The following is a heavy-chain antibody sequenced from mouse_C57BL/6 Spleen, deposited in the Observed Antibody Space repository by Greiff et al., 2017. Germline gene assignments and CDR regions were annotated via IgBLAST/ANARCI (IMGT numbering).Heavy chain of an antibody. J-gene: IGHJ4*01. CDR3: ARKGTPAMDY. Sequence: VQLQQSGPGLVQPSPSLSITCTVSGFSLTSYGVHWVRQSPGKGLEWLGVIWSGGRADDNAAFISRLSISKDNSKSQVFYKMNSLQADDTAIYYSARKGTPAMDYWGQGTSVTVSS. V-gene: IGHV2-2*01. CDR1: GFSLTSYG. CDR2: IWSGGRA. D-gene: IGHD3-1*01.